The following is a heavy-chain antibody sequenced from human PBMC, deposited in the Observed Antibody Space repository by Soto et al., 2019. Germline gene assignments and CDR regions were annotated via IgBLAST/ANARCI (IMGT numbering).Heavy chain of an antibody. J-gene: IGHJ4*02. D-gene: IGHD2-15*01. CDR3: ARDRSSSPEYLDF. V-gene: IGHV4-30-4*01. CDR2: IYYNGRT. Sequence: PSETLSLTCTVSGGSISSYDYYWSWVRHPPGQGLDWIGYIYYNGRTCSTPSLESRVTISIETSKNQFSLRLRSVSASDTAVYYCARDRSSSPEYLDFWGPGTLVTVSS. CDR1: GGSISSYDYY.